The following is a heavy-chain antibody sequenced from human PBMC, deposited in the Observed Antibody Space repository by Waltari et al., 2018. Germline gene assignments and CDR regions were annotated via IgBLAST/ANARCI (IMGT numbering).Heavy chain of an antibody. V-gene: IGHV4-4*09. CDR3: ARGGFWGRVDY. J-gene: IGHJ4*02. CDR1: GGSISRYY. Sequence: QVQLQESGPGLVKPSETLSLTCTVSGGSISRYYWSWIRQPPGKGLEWIGYIYTSGSTNYNPSLKSRVTISVDTSKNQFSLKLSSVTAADTAVYYCARGGFWGRVDYWGQGTLVTVSS. CDR2: IYTSGST. D-gene: IGHD3-16*01.